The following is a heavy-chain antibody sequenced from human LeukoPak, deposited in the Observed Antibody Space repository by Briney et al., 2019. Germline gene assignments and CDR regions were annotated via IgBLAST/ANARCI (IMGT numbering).Heavy chain of an antibody. CDR1: GFTFSNYG. D-gene: IGHD6-19*01. Sequence: GGSLRLSCAVSGFTFSNYGMNWVRQAPGKGLEWISAISGSGDNTYYADSVKGRFTISRDNSKNTLYLQMNSLRAGDTAVYFCAKDKYSSGWLDYWGQGTLVTVSS. CDR3: AKDKYSSGWLDY. J-gene: IGHJ4*02. V-gene: IGHV3-23*01. CDR2: ISGSGDNT.